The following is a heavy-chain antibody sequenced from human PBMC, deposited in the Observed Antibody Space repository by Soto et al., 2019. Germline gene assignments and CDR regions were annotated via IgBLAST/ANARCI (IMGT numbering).Heavy chain of an antibody. CDR3: ASWGRYYDSSGYYETYAFDI. CDR2: INPSGGST. Sequence: QVQLVQSGAEVKKPGASVKVSCKASGYTFTSYYMHWVRQAPGQGLEWMGIINPSGGSTSYAQKFQGRVTMTRDTSTSTVYMELSSLRSEDTAVYYCASWGRYYDSSGYYETYAFDIWGQGTMVTVSS. J-gene: IGHJ3*02. CDR1: GYTFTSYY. V-gene: IGHV1-46*01. D-gene: IGHD3-22*01.